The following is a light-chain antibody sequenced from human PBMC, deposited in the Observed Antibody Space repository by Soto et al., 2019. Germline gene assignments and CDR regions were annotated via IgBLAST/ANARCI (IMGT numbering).Light chain of an antibody. CDR1: SGNIGNNY. J-gene: IGLJ2*01. CDR2: DNN. V-gene: IGLV1-51*01. Sequence: QSVLTQPPSVSAAPGQKVTISCSGSSGNIGNNYVSWYQQIPGTAPKLLIYDNNKRPSGIPDRFSGSKSGTSATLGITGLQTGDEADYYCGTWDSSLSAVVFGGGTKLTVL. CDR3: GTWDSSLSAVV.